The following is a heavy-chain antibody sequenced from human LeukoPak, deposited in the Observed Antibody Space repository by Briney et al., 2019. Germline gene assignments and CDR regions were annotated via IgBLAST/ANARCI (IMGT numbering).Heavy chain of an antibody. Sequence: TGGSLRLSCAASGFTFSRYSMNWVRQAPGKGPEWVSSIGGSSSSIYYAGSVRGRFTISRDNAKNSLYLQMNSLRAEDTAVYYCAREELESFDYWGQGTLVTVSS. CDR1: GFTFSRYS. CDR2: IGGSSSSI. V-gene: IGHV3-21*01. D-gene: IGHD1-1*01. CDR3: AREELESFDY. J-gene: IGHJ4*02.